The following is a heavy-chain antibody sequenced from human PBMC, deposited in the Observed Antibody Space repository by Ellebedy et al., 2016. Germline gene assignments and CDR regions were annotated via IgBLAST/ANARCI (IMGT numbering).Heavy chain of an antibody. CDR3: AREKGFGEP. CDR2: ISSSSSTI. J-gene: IGHJ5*02. Sequence: GESLKISCAASGFTFSSYSMNWVRQAPGKGLEWVSYISSSSSTIYYADSVKGRFTISRDNAKNSLYLQMNSLRAEDTAVYYCAREKGFGEPWGQGTLVTVSS. D-gene: IGHD3-10*01. V-gene: IGHV3-48*04. CDR1: GFTFSSYS.